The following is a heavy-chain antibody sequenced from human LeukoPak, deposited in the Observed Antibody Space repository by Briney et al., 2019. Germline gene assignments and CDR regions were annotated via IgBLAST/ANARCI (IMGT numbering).Heavy chain of an antibody. CDR3: AREVLDYSGSGTYYRHFDF. J-gene: IGHJ4*02. CDR2: IYYSGTT. Sequence: SETLSLTCTVSGVSINGFYWSWIRQPPGKGLEWVGYIYYSGTTNYNPSLRRRVTISVDTSKNQFSLKLSSVTAADTAVYYCAREVLDYSGSGTYYRHFDFWGQGTLVTVSS. CDR1: GVSINGFY. D-gene: IGHD3-10*01. V-gene: IGHV4-59*01.